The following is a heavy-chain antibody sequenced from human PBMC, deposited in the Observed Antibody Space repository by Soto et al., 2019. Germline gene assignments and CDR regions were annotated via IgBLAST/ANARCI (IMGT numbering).Heavy chain of an antibody. J-gene: IGHJ6*03. CDR2: INHSGST. D-gene: IGHD3-10*01. V-gene: IGHV4-34*01. CDR1: GGSFSGYY. Sequence: QVQLQQWGAGLLKPSETLSLTCAVYGGSFSGYYWSWIRQPPGKGLEWIGEINHSGSTNYNPSLKGRVTISVDTSKNQFSLKLSSVTAADTAVYYCARALAQWFGEKRRYYYYMDVWGKGTTVTVSS. CDR3: ARALAQWFGEKRRYYYYMDV.